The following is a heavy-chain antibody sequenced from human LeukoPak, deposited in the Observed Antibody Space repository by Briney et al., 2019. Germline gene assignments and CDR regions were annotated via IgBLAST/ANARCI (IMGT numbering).Heavy chain of an antibody. V-gene: IGHV1-69*02. D-gene: IGHD6-13*01. CDR1: GGTFSSYT. CDR3: ATAGTGLQDWFDP. Sequence: ASVKVSCKASGGTFSSYTISWVRQAPGQGLEWMGRIIPILGIANYAQKFQGRVTITADKSTSTAYMELSSLRSEDTAVYYCATAGTGLQDWFDPWGRGTLVTVSS. J-gene: IGHJ5*02. CDR2: IIPILGIA.